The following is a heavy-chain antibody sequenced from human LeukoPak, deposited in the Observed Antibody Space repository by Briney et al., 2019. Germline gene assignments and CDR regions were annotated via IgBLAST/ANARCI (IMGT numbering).Heavy chain of an antibody. J-gene: IGHJ5*02. D-gene: IGHD3-3*01. CDR3: ARDRDLRFLEWFPQFRFDP. Sequence: GASVKVSCKASGYTFTSYGISWVRQAPGQGLEWMGWISAYNGNTNYAQKLQGRVTMTTDTSTSTAYMELRSLRSDDTAVYYCARDRDLRFLEWFPQFRFDPWGQGTLVTVSS. V-gene: IGHV1-18*01. CDR1: GYTFTSYG. CDR2: ISAYNGNT.